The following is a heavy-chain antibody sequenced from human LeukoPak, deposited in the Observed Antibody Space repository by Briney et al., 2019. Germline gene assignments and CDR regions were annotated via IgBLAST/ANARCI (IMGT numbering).Heavy chain of an antibody. CDR1: GFTFSSYT. Sequence: GGSLRLSCIASGFTFSSYTMNWVRQAPGKGLEWVSSISGSTSYIFYADSLKGRFTVSRDNAKNSLYLQMNSLRAEDTAVYYCAREGNWNGGGLDFWGQGTLVIVSS. V-gene: IGHV3-21*04. D-gene: IGHD1-20*01. CDR2: ISGSTSYI. J-gene: IGHJ4*02. CDR3: AREGNWNGGGLDF.